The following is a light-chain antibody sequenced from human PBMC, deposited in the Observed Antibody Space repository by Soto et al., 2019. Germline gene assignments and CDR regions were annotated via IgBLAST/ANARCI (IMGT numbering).Light chain of an antibody. CDR1: QSISSN. CDR2: GSS. CDR3: QQYNNWPFT. Sequence: EIVMTQSPATLSVSPGERATLSFRASQSISSNLAWYQQKPGQAPRLLIYGSSTRATGIPATFSGSGSGTEFTLPISSLQSEDFAVDYCQQYNNWPFTFGAGTKVDIK. J-gene: IGKJ3*01. V-gene: IGKV3-15*01.